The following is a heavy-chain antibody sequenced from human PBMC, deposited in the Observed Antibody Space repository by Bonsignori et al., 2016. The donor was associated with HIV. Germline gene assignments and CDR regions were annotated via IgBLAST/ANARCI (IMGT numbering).Heavy chain of an antibody. D-gene: IGHD6-13*01. J-gene: IGHJ6*04. CDR3: RSTSWSSYVFYFMDV. V-gene: IGHV3-72*01. CDR2: TRNKAKSYTT. Sequence: WIRQPPGKGLEWIGRTRNKAKSYTTDYAASVKGRFIISRDASENSVYLQMNGLEAEDTAVYYCRSTSWSSYVFYFMDVWGKGTTVTVSS.